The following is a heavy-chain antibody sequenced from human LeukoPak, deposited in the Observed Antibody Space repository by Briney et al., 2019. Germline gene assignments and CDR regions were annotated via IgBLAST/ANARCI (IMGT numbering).Heavy chain of an antibody. Sequence: GASVKVSCKASGYTFTSYGISWVRQAPGQGLEWMGWISAYNGNTNYAQKLQGRVTMTTDTSTSTAYMELRSLRSDDTAVYYCARGRKPDYSDSESFDYWGQGTLVTVSS. D-gene: IGHD4-11*01. CDR2: ISAYNGNT. CDR3: ARGRKPDYSDSESFDY. CDR1: GYTFTSYG. J-gene: IGHJ4*02. V-gene: IGHV1-18*01.